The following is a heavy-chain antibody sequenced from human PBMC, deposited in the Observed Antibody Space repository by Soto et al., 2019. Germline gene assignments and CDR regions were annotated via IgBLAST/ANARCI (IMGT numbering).Heavy chain of an antibody. Sequence: EVQLLESGGGLVQPGGSLRLSCAASGFTFSSYAMSWVRQAPGKGLEWVSAISGSGGSTYYADSVKGRFTISRDNSKNTLYLQMNSLRAEDTAVYYCAKDVGIVVVVAASGYFDYWGQGTLVTVSS. V-gene: IGHV3-23*01. CDR3: AKDVGIVVVVAASGYFDY. D-gene: IGHD2-15*01. CDR2: ISGSGGST. CDR1: GFTFSSYA. J-gene: IGHJ4*02.